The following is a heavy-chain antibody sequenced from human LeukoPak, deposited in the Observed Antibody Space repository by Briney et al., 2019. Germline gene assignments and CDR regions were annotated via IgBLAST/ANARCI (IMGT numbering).Heavy chain of an antibody. D-gene: IGHD4-17*01. CDR1: GFTFSSYS. J-gene: IGHJ4*02. CDR3: ARDSVTTVTIQIFDY. CDR2: ISSSSSTI. V-gene: IGHV3-48*04. Sequence: GGSLRLSCAASGFTFSSYSMNWVRQAPGQGPEWVSSISSSSSTIYYADSVKGRFTISRDNAKNSLYLQMNSLRAEDTAVYYCARDSVTTVTIQIFDYWGQGTLVTVSS.